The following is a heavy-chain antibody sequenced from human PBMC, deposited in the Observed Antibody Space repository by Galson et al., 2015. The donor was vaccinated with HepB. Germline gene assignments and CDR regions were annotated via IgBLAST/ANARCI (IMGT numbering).Heavy chain of an antibody. V-gene: IGHV4-39*01. CDR3: ARQGSGSQGH. J-gene: IGHJ4*02. CDR1: GGSISSSSYY. CDR2: IYYSGST. Sequence: ETLSLTCTVSGGSISSSSYYWGWIRQPPGKGLEWIGSIYYSGSTYYNPSLKSRVTISVDTSKNQFSLKLSSVTAADTAVYYCARQGSGSQGHWGQGTLVTVSS. D-gene: IGHD1-26*01.